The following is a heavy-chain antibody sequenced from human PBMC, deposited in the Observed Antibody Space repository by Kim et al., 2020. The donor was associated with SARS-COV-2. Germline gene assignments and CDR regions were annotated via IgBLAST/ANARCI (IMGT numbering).Heavy chain of an antibody. J-gene: IGHJ5*01. D-gene: IGHD6-19*01. CDR1: GLTFSSYA. Sequence: GGSLRLSCAASGLTFSSYAMTWVRQAPGKGLEWVSSIRNSGRTTNYADSVKGRFTISRDNSKNMLYLQMNSLRDEDTAVYYCAKDLLPVAGIWWFDSWGQGTLVSVSS. V-gene: IGHV3-23*01. CDR2: IRNSGRTT. CDR3: AKDLLPVAGIWWFDS.